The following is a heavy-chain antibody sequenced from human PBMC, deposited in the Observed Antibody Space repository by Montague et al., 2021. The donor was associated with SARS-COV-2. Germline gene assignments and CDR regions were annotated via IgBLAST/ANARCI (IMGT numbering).Heavy chain of an antibody. J-gene: IGHJ6*01. D-gene: IGHD3-9*01. CDR1: GGSNNTSF. Sequence: SETLSLTCTVSGGSNNTSFLRWTPPPPGTALEWTGLIYLSGSSLPNPSPKTRVTMSIDTSTNQFSLRLNSVTAADTAVYFCARTTYFDLASIYYYVMDVWEKGTTITVA. CDR3: ARTTYFDLASIYYYVMDV. CDR2: IYLSGSS. V-gene: IGHV4-59*08.